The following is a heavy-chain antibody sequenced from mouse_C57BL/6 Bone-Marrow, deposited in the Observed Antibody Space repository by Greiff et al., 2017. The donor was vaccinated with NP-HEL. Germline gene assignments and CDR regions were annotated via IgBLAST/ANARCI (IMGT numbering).Heavy chain of an antibody. Sequence: EVQLQQSGPELVKPGASVKISCKASGYTFTDYYMNWVKQSHGQSLEWIGDINPNNGGTSYNQKFKGKATLTVDKSSSTAYMELRSLTSEDSAVYYCARYSITTVVATPFAYWGQGTLVTVSA. J-gene: IGHJ3*01. CDR1: GYTFTDYY. V-gene: IGHV1-26*01. CDR2: INPNNGGT. CDR3: ARYSITTVVATPFAY. D-gene: IGHD1-1*01.